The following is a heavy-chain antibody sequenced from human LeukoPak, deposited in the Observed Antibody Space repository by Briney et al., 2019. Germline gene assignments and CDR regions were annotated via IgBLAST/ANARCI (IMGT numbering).Heavy chain of an antibody. Sequence: SETLSLTCTVSGYSISSGYYWGWIRQPPGKGLEWIGSIYHSGSTYYNPSLKSRVTISVDTSKNQFSLKLSSVTAADTAVYYCARHVFASGSDDAFDIWGQGTLVTVSS. V-gene: IGHV4-38-2*02. CDR1: GYSISSGYY. CDR3: ARHVFASGSDDAFDI. D-gene: IGHD3-10*01. J-gene: IGHJ3*02. CDR2: IYHSGST.